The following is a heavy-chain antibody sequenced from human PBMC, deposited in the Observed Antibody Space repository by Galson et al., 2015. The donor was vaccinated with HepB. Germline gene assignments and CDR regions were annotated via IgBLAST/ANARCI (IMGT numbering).Heavy chain of an antibody. Sequence: ETLSLTCAVSGYSISSGYYWGWIRQPPGKGLEWIGSIYHSGSTYYNPSLKSRVTISVDTSKNQFSLKLSSVTAADTAVYYCARGEAAPDEHYYYMDVWGKGTTVTVSS. D-gene: IGHD2-15*01. CDR3: ARGEAAPDEHYYYMDV. V-gene: IGHV4-38-2*01. CDR1: GYSISSGYY. J-gene: IGHJ6*03. CDR2: IYHSGST.